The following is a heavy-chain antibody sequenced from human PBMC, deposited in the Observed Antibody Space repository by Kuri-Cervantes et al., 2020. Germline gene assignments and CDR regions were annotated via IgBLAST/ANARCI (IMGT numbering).Heavy chain of an antibody. V-gene: IGHV1-2*02. CDR1: GYTFTGYY. Sequence: ASVKVSCKASGYTFTGYYMHWVRQAPGQGPEWMGWINPNSGGTNYAQKFQGRVTMTRDTSISTAYMELSRLRSDDTAVYYCAREVQGVFGALDWFDPWGQGTLVTVSS. CDR3: AREVQGVFGALDWFDP. D-gene: IGHD3-10*01. J-gene: IGHJ5*02. CDR2: INPNSGGT.